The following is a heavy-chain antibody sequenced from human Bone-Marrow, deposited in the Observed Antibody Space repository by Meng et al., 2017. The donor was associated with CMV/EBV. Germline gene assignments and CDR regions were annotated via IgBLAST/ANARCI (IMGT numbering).Heavy chain of an antibody. V-gene: IGHV3-9*01. D-gene: IGHD3-10*01. J-gene: IGHJ6*02. CDR3: AKDMVRVHYYYYCMDV. CDR1: VFTFDDYA. CDR2: SSWNSGSI. Sequence: GGSLGLSCAASVFTFDDYAMHWVRQAPGKGLEWVSGSSWNSGSIGYADSVTGRFTISRDNAKNSLYMQMNSLRAEDTALYHCAKDMVRVHYYYYCMDVWGQGTTVTVSS.